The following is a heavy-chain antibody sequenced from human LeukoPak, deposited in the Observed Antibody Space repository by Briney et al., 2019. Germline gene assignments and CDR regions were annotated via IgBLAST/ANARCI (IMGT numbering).Heavy chain of an antibody. J-gene: IGHJ4*02. CDR1: GFTVSSNY. D-gene: IGHD3-10*01. Sequence: GGSLRLSCAASGFTVSSNYMSWVRQAPGRGLEWVSVIYSGGSTYYADSVKGRFTISRDNSKNTLYLQMNSLRAEDTAVYYCARDTWFGGLDYWGQGTLVTVSS. CDR3: ARDTWFGGLDY. CDR2: IYSGGST. V-gene: IGHV3-53*01.